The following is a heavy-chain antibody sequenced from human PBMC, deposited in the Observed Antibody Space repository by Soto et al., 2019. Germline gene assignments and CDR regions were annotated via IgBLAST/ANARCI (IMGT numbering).Heavy chain of an antibody. CDR2: IYYSGST. CDR1: GGSISSSSYY. Sequence: PSETLSLTCPVSGGSISSSSYYWGWIRQPPGKGLEWIGSIYYSGSTYYNPSLKSRVTISVDTSKNQFSLKLSSVTAADTAVYYCARHTPAISISDHWGQGTLVTSPQ. CDR3: ARHTPAISISDH. D-gene: IGHD2-15*01. J-gene: IGHJ4*02. V-gene: IGHV4-39*01.